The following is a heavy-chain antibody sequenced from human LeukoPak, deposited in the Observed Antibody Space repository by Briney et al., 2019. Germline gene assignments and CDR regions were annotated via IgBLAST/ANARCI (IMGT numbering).Heavy chain of an antibody. V-gene: IGHV3-23*01. J-gene: IGHJ4*02. Sequence: GGSLRLSCAASEFDFSSHAMTWVRQAPGKGLEWVSAISISGSKTYYADPVKGRFTISRDNSKNTLYLQMNSLRAEDTAVYYCAKQSYGSGSYYTYDYWGQGTLVTVSS. CDR3: AKQSYGSGSYYTYDY. D-gene: IGHD3-10*01. CDR1: EFDFSSHA. CDR2: ISISGSKT.